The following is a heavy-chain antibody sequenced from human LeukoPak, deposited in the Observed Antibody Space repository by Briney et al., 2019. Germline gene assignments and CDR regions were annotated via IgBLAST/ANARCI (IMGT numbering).Heavy chain of an antibody. J-gene: IGHJ4*02. D-gene: IGHD6-19*01. CDR1: GGSISSYY. V-gene: IGHV4-59*01. CDR3: ARHSGSRTKEYYIDH. CDR2: IYYSGSI. Sequence: SETLSLTCTVSGGSISSYYWSWIRQPPGKGLEWIGYIYYSGSIKYNPSLKSRVTISVDTSKNQFSLRLSSVTAADTAVYYCARHSGSRTKEYYIDHWGQGTLVTVSS.